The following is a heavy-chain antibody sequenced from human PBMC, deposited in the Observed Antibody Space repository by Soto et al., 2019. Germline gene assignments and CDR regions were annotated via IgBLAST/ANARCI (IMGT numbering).Heavy chain of an antibody. CDR3: ARYTYTSRYSYYGMDV. CDR1: GFTFGDYA. Sequence: GGSLRLSCTTSGFTFGDYAMSWFRQAPGKGLEWVGVVRSKAYGGTTDYAASVKGRFDISRDDSKSIAYLQMNSVTTEDTAVYFCARYTYTSRYSYYGMDVWGHGTTVTVSS. D-gene: IGHD6-13*01. J-gene: IGHJ6*02. CDR2: VRSKAYGGTT. V-gene: IGHV3-49*03.